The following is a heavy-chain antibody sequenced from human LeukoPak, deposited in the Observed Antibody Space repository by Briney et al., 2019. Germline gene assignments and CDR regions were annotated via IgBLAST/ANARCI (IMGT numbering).Heavy chain of an antibody. CDR1: GGSISSGGYY. CDR2: IYYSGST. Sequence: SETLSLTCTVSGGSISSGGYYWSWIRQHPGKGLEWIGYIYYSGSTDYNPSLQSRVTISVDTSNNQFSLKLSSVPAADTAVYYSARGRDYYDSSGLYDYWGQGTLVTVSS. D-gene: IGHD3-22*01. CDR3: ARGRDYYDSSGLYDY. V-gene: IGHV4-31*03. J-gene: IGHJ4*02.